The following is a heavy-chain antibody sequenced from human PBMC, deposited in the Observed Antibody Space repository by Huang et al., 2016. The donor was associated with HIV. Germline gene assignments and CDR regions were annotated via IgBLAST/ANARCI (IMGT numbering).Heavy chain of an antibody. J-gene: IGHJ3*02. CDR2: INHSGST. D-gene: IGHD1-1*01. Sequence: QVQLQQWGAGLLKPSETLSLTCAVYGGSFSGSYWSWIRQSPGKGLEWIGEINHSGSTTYNPSLKSRLTISVDTSKNQFSLKLSSVTAADTAVYYCARERMMSWLDDHDAFDIWGQGTMVTVSS. CDR3: ARERMMSWLDDHDAFDI. V-gene: IGHV4-34*01. CDR1: GGSFSGSY.